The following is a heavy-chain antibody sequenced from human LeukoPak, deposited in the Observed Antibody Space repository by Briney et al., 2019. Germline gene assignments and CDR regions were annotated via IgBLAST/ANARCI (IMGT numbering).Heavy chain of an antibody. CDR2: ISWNSGSI. Sequence: GGSLRLSCAASGFTFDDYAMHWVRHAPGKGLEWVSGISWNSGSIGYADSVKGRFTISRDNAKNSLYLQMNSLRAEDTALYYCAKGSIPAASYYYYGMDVWGQGTTVTVSS. V-gene: IGHV3-9*01. J-gene: IGHJ6*02. D-gene: IGHD2-2*01. CDR3: AKGSIPAASYYYYGMDV. CDR1: GFTFDDYA.